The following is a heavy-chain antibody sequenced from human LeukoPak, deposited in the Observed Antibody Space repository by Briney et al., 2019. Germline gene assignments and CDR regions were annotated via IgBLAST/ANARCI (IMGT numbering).Heavy chain of an antibody. J-gene: IGHJ4*02. Sequence: GGSLRLSCAASGFTFSTFSMNWVRQAPGKRLEWLSYISSTSRSTYYAASVKGRFTISRDNVNNSLYLQMSGLKVEDTAVYYCARDRPPRPFDYWGPGVLVTVSS. D-gene: IGHD6-6*01. CDR3: ARDRPPRPFDY. CDR1: GFTFSTFS. V-gene: IGHV3-48*01. CDR2: ISSTSRST.